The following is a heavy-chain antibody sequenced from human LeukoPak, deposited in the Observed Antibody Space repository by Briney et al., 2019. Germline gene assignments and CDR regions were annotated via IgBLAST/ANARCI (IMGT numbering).Heavy chain of an antibody. Sequence: NTSETLSLTCTVSGGSSSSSNYYWSWIRQPPGKGLEWIGYMYYSGSTNYNPSLKSRVTMSVDTSKNQFSLKLNSVTAADTAVYYCARRISYYFDYWGQGTLVTVSS. CDR2: MYYSGST. V-gene: IGHV4-61*05. D-gene: IGHD2/OR15-2a*01. J-gene: IGHJ4*02. CDR1: GGSSSSSNYY. CDR3: ARRISYYFDY.